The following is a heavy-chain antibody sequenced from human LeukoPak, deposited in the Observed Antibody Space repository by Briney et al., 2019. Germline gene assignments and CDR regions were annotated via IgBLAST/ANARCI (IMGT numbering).Heavy chain of an antibody. CDR2: IYPGDSDT. CDR3: ASAYDYGDYAFDY. Sequence: TGESLKISCKGPGYSFTSYWIGWVRQMPGKGLEWMGIIYPGDSDTRYSPSFQGQVTISADKSISTAYLQWSSLKASDTAMYYCASAYDYGDYAFDYWGQGTLVTVSS. J-gene: IGHJ4*02. D-gene: IGHD4-17*01. V-gene: IGHV5-51*01. CDR1: GYSFTSYW.